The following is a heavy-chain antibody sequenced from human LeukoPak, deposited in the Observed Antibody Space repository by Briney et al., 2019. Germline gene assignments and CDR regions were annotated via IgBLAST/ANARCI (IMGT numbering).Heavy chain of an antibody. CDR3: ARSIGSSGYYYGSDNWFDP. Sequence: PGGSLRLSCAASGFTFSSYAMHWVRQAPGKGLEWVAVISYDGSNEYYADSVKGRFTISRDNSKNTLYLQMNSLRAEDTAVYYCARSIGSSGYYYGSDNWFDPWGQGTLVTVSS. V-gene: IGHV3-30-3*01. D-gene: IGHD3-22*01. J-gene: IGHJ5*02. CDR2: ISYDGSNE. CDR1: GFTFSSYA.